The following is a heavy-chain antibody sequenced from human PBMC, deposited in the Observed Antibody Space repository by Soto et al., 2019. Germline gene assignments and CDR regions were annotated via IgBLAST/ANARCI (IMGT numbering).Heavy chain of an antibody. J-gene: IGHJ4*02. CDR3: ARDRRTTSPVVVDY. CDR2: IRAGGSNI. V-gene: IGHV3-48*03. D-gene: IGHD2-15*01. CDR1: EFSFSSFE. Sequence: DVQLVESGGALVQPGGSLRLSCAASEFSFSSFEMNWVRQAPGRGLEWVSYIRAGGSNIYHADSVKGRFIISRDNAKNSLYLQMNSLRAEDTGVYYCARDRRTTSPVVVDYWGQGTLVTVSA.